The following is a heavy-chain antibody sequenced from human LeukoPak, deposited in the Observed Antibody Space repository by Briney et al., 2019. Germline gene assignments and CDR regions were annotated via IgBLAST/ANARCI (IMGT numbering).Heavy chain of an antibody. CDR3: AREEETYYDFWSKWYYFDY. V-gene: IGHV1-18*01. CDR1: GYTFTSYG. J-gene: IGHJ4*02. Sequence: ASVKVSCKASGYTFTSYGISWVRQAPGQGLEWMGWISAYNGNTNYAQKLQGRVTMTTDTSTSTAYMELRSLRSDDTAVYYCAREEETYYDFWSKWYYFDYWGQGTLVTVSS. CDR2: ISAYNGNT. D-gene: IGHD3-3*01.